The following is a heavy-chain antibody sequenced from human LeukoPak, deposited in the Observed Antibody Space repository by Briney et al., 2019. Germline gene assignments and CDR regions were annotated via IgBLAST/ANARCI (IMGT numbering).Heavy chain of an antibody. CDR1: GFTFSRYW. Sequence: GGSLRLSCAASGFTFSRYWMSWVRQAPGKGLEWVANIKHDGSEKYYVDSVKGRFTISRDNAKNSLYLQMNSLRAEDTAVYYCASDPHFDYWGQGTLGTVSS. V-gene: IGHV3-7*01. CDR3: ASDPHFDY. CDR2: IKHDGSEK. J-gene: IGHJ4*02.